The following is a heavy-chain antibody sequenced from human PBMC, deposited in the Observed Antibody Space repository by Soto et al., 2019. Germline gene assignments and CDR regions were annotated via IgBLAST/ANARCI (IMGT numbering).Heavy chain of an antibody. D-gene: IGHD3-22*01. V-gene: IGHV3-74*01. Sequence: EVQLVESGGGLVQPGGSLRLSYAASGFTFSSYYMHWVRQAPGKGLVWVSRINGDGSSTTYADSVKGRFTISRDNAKNTLYLQMNSLRAEDTAVYYCAREVMESSGYYEDYWGQGTLVTVSS. CDR2: INGDGSST. CDR3: AREVMESSGYYEDY. CDR1: GFTFSSYY. J-gene: IGHJ4*02.